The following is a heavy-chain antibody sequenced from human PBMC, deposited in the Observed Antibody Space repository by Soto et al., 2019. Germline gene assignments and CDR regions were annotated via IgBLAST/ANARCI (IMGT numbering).Heavy chain of an antibody. CDR1: GFTFSSYS. V-gene: IGHV3-21*01. Sequence: GSLRLSCAASGFTFSSYSMNWVRQAPGKGLEWVSSISSSSSYIYYADSVKGRFTISRDNAKNSLYLQMNSLRAEDTAVYYCARERKLELNPAFDIWGQGTMVTVSS. J-gene: IGHJ3*02. D-gene: IGHD1-7*01. CDR3: ARERKLELNPAFDI. CDR2: ISSSSSYI.